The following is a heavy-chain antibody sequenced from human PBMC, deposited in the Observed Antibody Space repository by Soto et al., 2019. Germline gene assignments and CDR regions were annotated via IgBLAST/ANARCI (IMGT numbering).Heavy chain of an antibody. J-gene: IGHJ6*02. Sequence: QVQLQESGPGLVKPSQTLSLTCTVSGGSISSGGYYWSLIRQHPGKTLEWIGYIYYSGSTYYNPSLKCRVTISVDTSKNQFSLKLSSVTAADTAVYYCAREATLLWFGESNGMDVWGQGTTVTVSS. CDR1: GGSISSGGYY. D-gene: IGHD3-10*01. V-gene: IGHV4-31*03. CDR3: AREATLLWFGESNGMDV. CDR2: IYYSGST.